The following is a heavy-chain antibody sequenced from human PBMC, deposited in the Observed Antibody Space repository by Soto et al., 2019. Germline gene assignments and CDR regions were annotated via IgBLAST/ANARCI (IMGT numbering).Heavy chain of an antibody. CDR2: IYYSGST. Sequence: SETLSLTCTVSGGSISSGGYYWSWIRQHPGKGLEWIGYIYYSGSTYYNPSLKSRVTISMDKSKNQFSLRLTSVTAADTAVYFCARDSVGASLRRDRPYFFDAWGQGTLVTVSS. CDR3: ARDSVGASLRRDRPYFFDA. V-gene: IGHV4-31*03. CDR1: GGSISSGGYY. D-gene: IGHD1-26*01. J-gene: IGHJ4*02.